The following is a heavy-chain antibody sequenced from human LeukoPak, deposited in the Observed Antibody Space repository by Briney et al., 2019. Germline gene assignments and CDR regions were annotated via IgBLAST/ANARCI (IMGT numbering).Heavy chain of an antibody. CDR1: GGSISSSSYY. D-gene: IGHD3-22*01. Sequence: PSETLSLTCTVSGGSISSSSYYWGWLGQPPGKGLEWFGSIYYSGSTYYNPSLKSRVTISVDTSKNQFSLKLSSVTAADTAVYDCARVQDRGQDYWGQGTLVTVSS. CDR3: ARVQDRGQDY. J-gene: IGHJ4*02. V-gene: IGHV4-39*07. CDR2: IYYSGST.